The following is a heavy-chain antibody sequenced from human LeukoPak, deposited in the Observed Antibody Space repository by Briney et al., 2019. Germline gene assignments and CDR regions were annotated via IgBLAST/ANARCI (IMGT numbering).Heavy chain of an antibody. CDR3: ARVYYDSSGYFYFDY. D-gene: IGHD3-22*01. J-gene: IGHJ4*02. CDR1: GYTFTNYD. V-gene: IGHV1-2*06. CDR2: INPNSGGT. Sequence: ASVKVSCKASGYTFTNYDINWVRQAPGQGLEWMGRINPNSGGTNYAQKFQGRVTMTRDTSISTAYMELSRLRSDDTAVYYCARVYYDSSGYFYFDYWGQGTLVTVSS.